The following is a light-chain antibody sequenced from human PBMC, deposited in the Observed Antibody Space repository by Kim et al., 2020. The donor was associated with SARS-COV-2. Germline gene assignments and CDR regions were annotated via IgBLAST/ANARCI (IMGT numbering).Light chain of an antibody. CDR3: LQDDTDPYT. CDR1: QGITSD. J-gene: IGKJ2*01. V-gene: IGKV1-6*01. Sequence: IQMTQSPSSLSASVGDTVTITCRASQGITSDLGWYQQKPGKAPELLVYAVSILHSGVSSRFSGSGSGTDFTLTISSLQPEDFATYYCLQDDTDPYTFGQGTKLEI. CDR2: AVS.